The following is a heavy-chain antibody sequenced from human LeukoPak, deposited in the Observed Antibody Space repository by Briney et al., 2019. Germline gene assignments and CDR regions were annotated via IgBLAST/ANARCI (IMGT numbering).Heavy chain of an antibody. D-gene: IGHD3-16*01. V-gene: IGHV4-39*07. CDR1: GGSIRSSSYY. CDR3: AREPPGIMITESTIDY. Sequence: SETLSLTCTVSGGSIRSSSYYWGWIRQPPGKGLERIGSIYYSGSTNYNPSLESRVTISVDTSKNQFSLKLSSVTAADTAVYYCAREPPGIMITESTIDYWGQGTLVTVSS. CDR2: IYYSGST. J-gene: IGHJ4*02.